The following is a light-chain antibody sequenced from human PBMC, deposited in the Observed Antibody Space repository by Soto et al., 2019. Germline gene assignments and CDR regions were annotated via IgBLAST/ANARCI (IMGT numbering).Light chain of an antibody. J-gene: IGLJ2*01. CDR2: EGS. Sequence: QSVLTQPASVSGSPGQPITISCTGTSSDVGSYNLVSWYQQHPGKAPKLMIYEGSKRPSGVSNRFSGSKSGNTASLTISGLQAEDEADYYCCSYAGSSIVVFGGGTKLTVL. V-gene: IGLV2-23*01. CDR3: CSYAGSSIVV. CDR1: SSDVGSYNL.